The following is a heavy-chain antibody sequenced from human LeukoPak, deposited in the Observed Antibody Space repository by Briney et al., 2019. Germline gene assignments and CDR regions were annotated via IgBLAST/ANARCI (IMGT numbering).Heavy chain of an antibody. D-gene: IGHD3-10*01. CDR2: INPNSGGT. CDR3: ARSITMVRGVIKN. CDR1: GYTFTGYY. J-gene: IGHJ4*02. Sequence: GASVKVSCKASGYTFTGYYMHWVRQAPGQGLEWMGWINPNSGGTNYAQKFQSRVTMTRDTSINTAYMELSSLRSEDTAVYYCARSITMVRGVIKNWGQGTLVTVSS. V-gene: IGHV1-2*02.